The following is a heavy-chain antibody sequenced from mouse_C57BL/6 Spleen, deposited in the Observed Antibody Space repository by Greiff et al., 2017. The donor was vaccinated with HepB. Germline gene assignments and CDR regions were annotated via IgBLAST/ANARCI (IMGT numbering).Heavy chain of an antibody. Sequence: EVQLQQSGPELVKPGASVKISCKASGYTFTDYYMNWVKQSHGKSLEWIGDINPNNGGTSYNQKFKGKATLTVDKSSSTAYMELRSLTSEDSAVYYCARSGGNYYDYDRHWGQGTTLTVSS. CDR3: ARSGGNYYDYDRH. V-gene: IGHV1-26*01. CDR1: GYTFTDYY. CDR2: INPNNGGT. D-gene: IGHD2-4*01. J-gene: IGHJ2*01.